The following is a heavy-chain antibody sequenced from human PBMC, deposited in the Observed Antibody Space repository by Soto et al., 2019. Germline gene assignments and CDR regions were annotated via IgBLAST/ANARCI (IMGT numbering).Heavy chain of an antibody. Sequence: GGSLRLSCAASGFSFSDYAMAWVRQAPGKGLEWVSGLSESGGRTVYAESVMRRFTISRDNSKRILYLQMNTLRAEDTATYYCARSEWGYTYIIIPDYWGPGTLVTVSS. V-gene: IGHV3-23*01. J-gene: IGHJ4*02. CDR3: ARSEWGYTYIIIPDY. CDR2: LSESGGRT. D-gene: IGHD3-16*01. CDR1: GFSFSDYA.